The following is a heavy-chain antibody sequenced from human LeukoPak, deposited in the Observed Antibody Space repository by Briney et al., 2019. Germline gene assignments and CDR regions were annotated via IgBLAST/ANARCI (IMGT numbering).Heavy chain of an antibody. J-gene: IGHJ4*02. CDR3: ATSNHVAPALTYFAS. Sequence: ASVKVSCKASGYTFTSHYMHWVRQAPGQELAWMGIINSSGFSTTYAQKFQGRVTMTRDTSTSTVYMELSSLRSDETAVYYCATSNHVAPALTYFASWGQGTLVTVSS. D-gene: IGHD2-2*01. CDR2: INSSGFST. V-gene: IGHV1-46*01. CDR1: GYTFTSHY.